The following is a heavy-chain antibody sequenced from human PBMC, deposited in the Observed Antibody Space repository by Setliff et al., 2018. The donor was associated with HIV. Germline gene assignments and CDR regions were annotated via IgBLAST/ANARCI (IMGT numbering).Heavy chain of an antibody. Sequence: PSETLSLTCTVSGGSISSSSYYWGWIRQPPGKGLQWIGSIYHSGSTYYNPSLKSRVTISVDTSKNQFSLKLSSVTAADMAVYYCARSTYYYDSSGYDAFDIWGQGTMVTVS. V-gene: IGHV4-39*07. D-gene: IGHD3-22*01. CDR2: IYHSGST. CDR1: GGSISSSSYY. CDR3: ARSTYYYDSSGYDAFDI. J-gene: IGHJ3*02.